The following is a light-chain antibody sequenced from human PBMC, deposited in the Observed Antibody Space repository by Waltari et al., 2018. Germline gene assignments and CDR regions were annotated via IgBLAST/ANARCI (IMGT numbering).Light chain of an antibody. J-gene: IGLJ3*02. V-gene: IGLV2-23*01. Sequence: QSALPQPASVSGSPGQSITISCTGTSRDVGSYNLVPWYQQNPGKAPKLMIYEGSKRPSGVSNRFSGSKSGNTASLTISGLQAEDEADYYCCSYAGSSTPWVFGGGTKLTVL. CDR1: SRDVGSYNL. CDR2: EGS. CDR3: CSYAGSSTPWV.